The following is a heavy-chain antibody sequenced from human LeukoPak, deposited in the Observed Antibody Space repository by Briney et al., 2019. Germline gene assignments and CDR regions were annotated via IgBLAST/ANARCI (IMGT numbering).Heavy chain of an antibody. CDR1: GYTFTTSD. CDR2: MNPNSGKT. J-gene: IGHJ4*02. V-gene: IGHV1-8*01. CDR3: ARGRPGPAGAGTYDF. D-gene: IGHD6-13*01. Sequence: ASVRVSCTASGYTFTTSDINWVRQATGQGLEWMGWMNPNSGKTGSAQKFQGRLTMTKNTSTSTAYMEVTGLKFEDTAIYYCARGRPGPAGAGTYDFWGQGTLITVSS.